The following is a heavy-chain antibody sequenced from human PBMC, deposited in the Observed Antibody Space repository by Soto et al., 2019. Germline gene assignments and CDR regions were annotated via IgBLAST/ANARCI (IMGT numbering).Heavy chain of an antibody. CDR1: GFTFSSYS. CDR3: ARDLQLRYFDWLAEFDY. V-gene: IGHV3-48*04. J-gene: IGHJ4*02. D-gene: IGHD3-9*01. CDR2: ISSSSSTI. Sequence: GGSLRLSCAASGFTFSSYSVNWVRQAPGKGLEWVSCISSSSSTIYYADYVKGRFTISRDNAKNSLYLQMNSLRAEDTAVYYCARDLQLRYFDWLAEFDYWGQGTLVTVSS.